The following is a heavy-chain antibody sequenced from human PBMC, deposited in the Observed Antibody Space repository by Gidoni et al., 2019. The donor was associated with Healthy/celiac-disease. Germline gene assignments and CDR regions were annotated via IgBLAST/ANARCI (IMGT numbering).Heavy chain of an antibody. D-gene: IGHD3-16*02. J-gene: IGHJ4*02. CDR2: IIPIFGTA. CDR3: ASMITFGGVIVEENY. V-gene: IGHV1-69*06. CDR1: GGTFSSYA. Sequence: VKVSCKVSGGTFSSYAISWVRQAPGQGLEWMGGIIPIFGTANYAQKFQGRVTITADKSTSTAYMELSSLRSEDTAVYYCASMITFGGVIVEENYWGQGTLVTVSS.